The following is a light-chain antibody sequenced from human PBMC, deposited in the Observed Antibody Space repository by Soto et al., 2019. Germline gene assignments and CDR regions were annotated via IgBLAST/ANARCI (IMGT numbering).Light chain of an antibody. J-gene: IGKJ1*01. CDR2: EVS. Sequence: EIVLTQSPPTLSLSPGERATLSCRASQSVSSNLAWYQQKPGQAPRLLIYEVSNRATGIPARFSGSGSGTDFTLTISSLEPEDFAIYYCQQRSSWPRTFGQGTNVEIK. CDR3: QQRSSWPRT. V-gene: IGKV3-11*01. CDR1: QSVSSN.